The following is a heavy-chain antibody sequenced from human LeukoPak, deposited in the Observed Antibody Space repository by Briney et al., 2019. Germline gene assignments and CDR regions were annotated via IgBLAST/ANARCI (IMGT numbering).Heavy chain of an antibody. Sequence: GGSLRLSCAASGFTFSSYGMHWVRQAPGKGLERVAVIWYDGSNKYYADSVKGRFTISRDNSKNTLYLQMNSLRAEDTAVYYCARDEGDSEPFDYWGQGTLVTVSS. CDR1: GFTFSSYG. CDR3: ARDEGDSEPFDY. D-gene: IGHD2-21*02. CDR2: IWYDGSNK. J-gene: IGHJ4*02. V-gene: IGHV3-33*01.